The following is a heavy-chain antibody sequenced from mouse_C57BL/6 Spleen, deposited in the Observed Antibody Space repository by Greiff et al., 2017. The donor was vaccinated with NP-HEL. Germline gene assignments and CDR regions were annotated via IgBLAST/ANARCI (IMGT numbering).Heavy chain of an antibody. CDR1: GYAFSSSW. CDR2: IYPGDGDT. CDR3: AREGWLQHGDWYVDG. J-gene: IGHJ1*03. Sequence: QVQLQQSGPELVKPGASVKISCKASGYAFSSSWMNWVKQRPGKGLEWIGRIYPGDGDTNYNGKFKGKATLTADKSSSTAYLQLSRLTSDDSAIYFFAREGWLQHGDWYVDGWRTGTTVAVSS. D-gene: IGHD2-3*01. V-gene: IGHV1-82*01.